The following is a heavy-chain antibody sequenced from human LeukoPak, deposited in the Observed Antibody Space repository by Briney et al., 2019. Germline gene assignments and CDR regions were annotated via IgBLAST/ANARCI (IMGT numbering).Heavy chain of an antibody. J-gene: IGHJ5*02. CDR3: ARDRITMVRGVILFDP. Sequence: PGGSLRLSCAPSGFTFSSYSMNWVRQAPGKGLEGVSSISSSSSYIYYADSVKGRFTISRDNAKNSLYLQMNSLRAEDTAVYYCARDRITMVRGVILFDPWGQGTLVTVSS. CDR1: GFTFSSYS. D-gene: IGHD3-10*01. CDR2: ISSSSSYI. V-gene: IGHV3-21*01.